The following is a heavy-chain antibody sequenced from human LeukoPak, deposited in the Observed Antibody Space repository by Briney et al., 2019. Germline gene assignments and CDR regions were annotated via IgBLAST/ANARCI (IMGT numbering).Heavy chain of an antibody. V-gene: IGHV1-8*03. CDR2: MNPNSGNT. J-gene: IGHJ4*02. D-gene: IGHD3-22*01. CDR1: GYTFTSYD. CDR3: ARGLAEWGDSSDY. Sequence: GASVKVSCKASGYTFTSYDINWVRQATEQGLEWMGWMNPNSGNTGYAQKFQGRVTITRNTSISTAYMELSSLRSEDTAVYYCARGLAEWGDSSDYWGQGTLVTVSS.